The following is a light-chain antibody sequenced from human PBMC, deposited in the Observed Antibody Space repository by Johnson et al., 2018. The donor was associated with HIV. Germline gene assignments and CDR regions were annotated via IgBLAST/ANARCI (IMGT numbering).Light chain of an antibody. CDR1: SSNIGNNY. CDR3: GTWDSSLSTYV. V-gene: IGLV1-51*02. CDR2: ENN. Sequence: HSVLTQPPSVSAAPGQKVTISCSGSSSNIGNNYVSWYQQLPGTAPKLLIYENNKRPSGIPDRFSGSKSDTSATLGITALQTGDEADYYCGTWDSSLSTYVFGTGTKVTVL. J-gene: IGLJ1*01.